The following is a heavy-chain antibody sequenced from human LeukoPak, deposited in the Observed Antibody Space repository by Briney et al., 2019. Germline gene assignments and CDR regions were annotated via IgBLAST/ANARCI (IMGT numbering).Heavy chain of an antibody. CDR1: GFTVGNSY. CDR3: ARGPVVDGWGFFDY. V-gene: IGHV3-53*01. J-gene: IGHJ4*02. CDR2: IYSSGDT. D-gene: IGHD3-16*01. Sequence: GGSLRLSCAASGFTVGNSYMSWVRQAPGKGLECVSIIYSSGDTSYADSVKGRSTIYRDNSRNTLYLQTNSLRVEDTAVYYCARGPVVDGWGFFDYWGQGSLVTVSS.